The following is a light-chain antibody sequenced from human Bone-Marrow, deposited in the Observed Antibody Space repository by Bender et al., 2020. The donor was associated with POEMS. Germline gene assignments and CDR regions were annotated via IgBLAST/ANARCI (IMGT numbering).Light chain of an antibody. V-gene: IGLV1-44*01. CDR1: SSKFGSSP. J-gene: IGLJ3*02. Sequence: TISCSGSSSKFGSSPVTWSQQLPGAAPKLVIFNNSQRPSGVPDRFSGSNSGTSASLAISGLLSDDEADFYCATWDDSLNGWVFGGGTKLTVL. CDR2: NNS. CDR3: ATWDDSLNGWV.